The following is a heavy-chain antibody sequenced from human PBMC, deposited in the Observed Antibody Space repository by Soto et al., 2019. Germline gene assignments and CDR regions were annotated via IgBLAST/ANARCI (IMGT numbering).Heavy chain of an antibody. CDR2: IKVDGSEK. D-gene: IGHD1-26*01. Sequence: EVQLVESGGGLVQPGGSLRLSCAASGFTFSDYWMSWVRQAPGKGLEWVANIKVDGSEKNYVDSVKGRFTISRDNAKNSVYLQMDSLRAEDTAVYYCASATVRGQGTLVIVSS. CDR1: GFTFSDYW. V-gene: IGHV3-7*05. CDR3: ASATV. J-gene: IGHJ1*01.